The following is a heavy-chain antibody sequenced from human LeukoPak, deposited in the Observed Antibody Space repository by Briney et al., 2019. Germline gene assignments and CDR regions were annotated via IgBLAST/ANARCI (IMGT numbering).Heavy chain of an antibody. CDR2: ISSSGSTI. Sequence: GGSLRLSCAASGFTFSDYYMSWLRQAPGKGLEWVSYISSSGSTIYYADSVKGRFTISRDNAKNSLYLQMNSLRAADTAVYYCARGRVWTVTTSNDAFDIWGQGTMVTVSS. J-gene: IGHJ3*02. CDR3: ARGRVWTVTTSNDAFDI. V-gene: IGHV3-11*04. CDR1: GFTFSDYY. D-gene: IGHD4-17*01.